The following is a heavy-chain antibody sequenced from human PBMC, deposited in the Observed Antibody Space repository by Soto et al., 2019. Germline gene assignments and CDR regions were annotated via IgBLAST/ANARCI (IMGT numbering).Heavy chain of an antibody. J-gene: IGHJ4*02. CDR2: VIPLFGTP. V-gene: IGHV1-69*06. D-gene: IGHD4-4*01. CDR3: AGFGYSKGYAH. CDR1: GVTLSSYV. Sequence: SVKVSGKASGVTLSSYVIMWVRQAPGQGLEWMGGVIPLFGTPNYAQKFRDRVTISADKSTSTAYMELRSLRSEDTAMYFCAGFGYSKGYAHWGQGTLVTVSS.